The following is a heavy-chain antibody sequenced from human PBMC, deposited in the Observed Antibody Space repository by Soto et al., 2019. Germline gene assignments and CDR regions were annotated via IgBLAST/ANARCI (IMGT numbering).Heavy chain of an antibody. Sequence: GASVQLSCKASGGTFSSYAISWVRQAPGQGLEWMGGIIPIFGTANYAQKFQGRVTITADKSTSTAYMELSSLRSGDTAVYYCARDSPLGTNGVCNNWFDLSGQGTLVTVSA. CDR2: IIPIFGTA. J-gene: IGHJ5*02. CDR1: GGTFSSYA. D-gene: IGHD2-8*01. V-gene: IGHV1-69*06. CDR3: ARDSPLGTNGVCNNWFDL.